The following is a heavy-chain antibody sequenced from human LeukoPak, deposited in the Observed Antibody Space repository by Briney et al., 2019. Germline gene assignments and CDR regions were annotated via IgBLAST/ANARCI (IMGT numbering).Heavy chain of an antibody. D-gene: IGHD6-13*01. CDR2: ISSSSSYI. V-gene: IGHV3-21*01. CDR3: ARDSSSWYVSAFYFDY. Sequence: GGSLRLSCAASGFTFSSYSMNWVRQAPGKGLEWVSSISSSSSYIYYADSVKGRFTISRDNAKNSLYLQMNSRRAEDTAVYYCARDSSSWYVSAFYFDYWGQGTLVTVS. J-gene: IGHJ4*02. CDR1: GFTFSSYS.